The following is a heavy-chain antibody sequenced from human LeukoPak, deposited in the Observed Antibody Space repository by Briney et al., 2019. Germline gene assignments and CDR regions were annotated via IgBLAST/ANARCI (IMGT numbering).Heavy chain of an antibody. CDR2: IYYSGST. J-gene: IGHJ6*02. V-gene: IGHV4-39*07. CDR3: ARDEPIWFGEYGMDV. Sequence: SETLSLTCTVSGGSISSSSYYWGWIRQPPGKGLEWIGSIYYSGSTYYNPSLKSRVTILVDTSKNQFSLKLSSVTAADTAVYYCARDEPIWFGEYGMDVWGQGTTVTVSS. CDR1: GGSISSSSYY. D-gene: IGHD3-10*01.